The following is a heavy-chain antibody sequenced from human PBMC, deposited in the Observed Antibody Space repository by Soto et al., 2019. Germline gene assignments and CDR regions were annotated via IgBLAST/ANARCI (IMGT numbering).Heavy chain of an antibody. D-gene: IGHD6-13*01. J-gene: IGHJ4*02. CDR3: ARDVIAAAGTAG. CDR1: GGTFSSYA. V-gene: IGHV1-69*12. Sequence: QVQLVQSGAEVKKPGSSVKVSCKASGGTFSSYAISWVRQAPGQGLEWMGGIIPIFGTANYAQKFQGRVKITADESTSTADVELSSLRSEDTTVYYCARDVIAAAGTAGWGQGTLVIVSS. CDR2: IIPIFGTA.